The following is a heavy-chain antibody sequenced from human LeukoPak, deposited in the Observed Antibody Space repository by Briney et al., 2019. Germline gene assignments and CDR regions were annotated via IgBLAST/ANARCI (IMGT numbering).Heavy chain of an antibody. D-gene: IGHD4-17*01. J-gene: IGHJ4*02. CDR1: GGSISGSY. Sequence: SETLSLTCTVSGGSISGSYWSWVRQPPGKGLEWIAYMYNSGSTNYNPSPTSRVTISIDTSKNQFSLKMSSLTAADTAIYYCARGIETYGDYGYWGQGILVTVSS. CDR3: ARGIETYGDYGY. V-gene: IGHV4-59*01. CDR2: MYNSGST.